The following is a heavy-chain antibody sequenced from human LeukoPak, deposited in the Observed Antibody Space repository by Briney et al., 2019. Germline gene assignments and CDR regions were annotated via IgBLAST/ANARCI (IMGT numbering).Heavy chain of an antibody. V-gene: IGHV5-51*01. CDR2: IYPGDSDT. CDR3: ARPDGYGDYGYFDY. Sequence: GEALKISCRGSGYSFTRYWIGWVRQMPGKGLEWIGNIYPGDSDTRYSPSFQSQDTISADKSISTAYLQWSSLKASDTAMYYCARPDGYGDYGYFDYWGQGTLVTVSS. CDR1: GYSFTRYW. J-gene: IGHJ4*02. D-gene: IGHD4-17*01.